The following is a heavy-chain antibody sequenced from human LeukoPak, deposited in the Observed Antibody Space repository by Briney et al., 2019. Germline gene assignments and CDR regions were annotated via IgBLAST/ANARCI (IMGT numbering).Heavy chain of an antibody. CDR1: GFTSSTYE. J-gene: IGHJ3*01. V-gene: IGHV3-21*01. CDR2: IGTRTTDT. Sequence: GGSLRLSCAASGFTSSTYEMHWVRQAPGKGLEWVSYIGTRTTDTYFADSVRGRFTISRDNAKNSLYLQMNSLRAEDTAVYYCARAPGVVYDAFDLWGQGTMVTVSS. D-gene: IGHD2-15*01. CDR3: ARAPGVVYDAFDL.